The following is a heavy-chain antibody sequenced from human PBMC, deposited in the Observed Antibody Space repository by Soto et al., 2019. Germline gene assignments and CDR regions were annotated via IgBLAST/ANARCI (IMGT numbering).Heavy chain of an antibody. CDR1: GFTFSDYA. Sequence: QVQLVESGGGVVRPGRSLRLSCSGSGFTFSDYAMHWVRQAPGKGLEWVAVISYDGNKTYYADSVKGRFTISRDTSKNTLYLQMNRLTTAATAVYYCARSGDYDSTVDFNHWGQGTLVTVSS. CDR2: ISYDGNKT. CDR3: ARSGDYDSTVDFNH. D-gene: IGHD3-22*01. V-gene: IGHV3-30-3*01. J-gene: IGHJ1*01.